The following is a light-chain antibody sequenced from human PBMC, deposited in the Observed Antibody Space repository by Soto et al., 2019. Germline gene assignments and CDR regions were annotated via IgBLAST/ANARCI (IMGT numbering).Light chain of an antibody. V-gene: IGLV2-23*01. CDR3: CSYATTSTLV. CDR2: EGS. J-gene: IGLJ2*01. Sequence: QSVLTQPASVSGSPGQSITISCTGTSSDVGSYNLVSWYQQHPGKAPKLMIYEGSKRPSGVSRRFSGSKSGNTASLTVSGLQAEDEAHYYCCSYATTSTLVFGGGTKLTVL. CDR1: SSDVGSYNL.